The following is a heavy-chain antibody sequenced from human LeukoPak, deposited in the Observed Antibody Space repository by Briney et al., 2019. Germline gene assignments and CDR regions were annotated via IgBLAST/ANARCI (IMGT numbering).Heavy chain of an antibody. J-gene: IGHJ5*01. CDR1: GYSISSGYY. V-gene: IGHV4-38-2*02. CDR2: IFHSGNT. Sequence: PSETLSLPCTVSGYSISSGYYWGWIRQPPGKGLEWIGSIFHSGNTYYNPSLKSRVTISVDTSKNHFSLKLSSVTAADTAVYYCARADWFDSWGQGTLVTVSS. CDR3: ARADWFDS.